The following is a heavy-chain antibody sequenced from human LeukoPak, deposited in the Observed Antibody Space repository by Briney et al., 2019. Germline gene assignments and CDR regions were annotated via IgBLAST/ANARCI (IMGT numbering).Heavy chain of an antibody. CDR2: ISWNSGSI. J-gene: IGHJ4*02. V-gene: IGHV3-9*03. D-gene: IGHD3-10*01. Sequence: GRSLRLSCAASGFTFDDYAMHWVRQAPGKGLEWVSGISWNSGSIGYADSVKGRFTISRDNAKNSLYLQMNSLRAEDMALYYCAKDSGRAEGFFDYWGQGTLVTVSS. CDR3: AKDSGRAEGFFDY. CDR1: GFTFDDYA.